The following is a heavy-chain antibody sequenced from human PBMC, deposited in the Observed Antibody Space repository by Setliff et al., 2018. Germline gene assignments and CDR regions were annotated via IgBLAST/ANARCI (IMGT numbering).Heavy chain of an antibody. D-gene: IGHD3-10*01. Sequence: PSETLSLTCSVSGDSIFDNYWSWIRQSPGRGLEWIAYISYTGSTNYNPSLKSRVTISVDTSKNQFSLQVTSVTATDTAVYYCARHEFVGGYYGSVTYRHFDYWGQGILVTVSS. CDR2: ISYTGST. CDR1: GDSIFDNY. CDR3: ARHEFVGGYYGSVTYRHFDY. J-gene: IGHJ4*02. V-gene: IGHV4-59*08.